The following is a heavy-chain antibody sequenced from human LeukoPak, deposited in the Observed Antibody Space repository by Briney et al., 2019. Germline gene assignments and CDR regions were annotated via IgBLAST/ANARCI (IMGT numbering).Heavy chain of an antibody. CDR2: INPSGGHT. CDR1: GYTFTSYN. V-gene: IGHV1-46*01. Sequence: ASVKVSCKASGYTFTSYNMHWVRQAPGQGLEWMGIINPSGGHTNYAQKFQGRVIMTRDTSTSTLYTDLSSQRSDDTAVYYCARGTLTVTTTFDYWGQGTLVSVSS. D-gene: IGHD4-17*01. J-gene: IGHJ4*02. CDR3: ARGTLTVTTTFDY.